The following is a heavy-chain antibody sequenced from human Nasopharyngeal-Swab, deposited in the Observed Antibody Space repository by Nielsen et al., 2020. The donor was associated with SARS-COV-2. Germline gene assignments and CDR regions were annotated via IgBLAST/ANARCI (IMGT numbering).Heavy chain of an antibody. Sequence: GESLKISCAASGFTFSSYAMSWVRQAPGKGLEWVSAISGSGGSTYYADSVKGRFTISRDNSKNTLYLQMNSLRAEDTAVYYCAEGESITIFGVGGTYFDYWGQGTLVTVSS. V-gene: IGHV3-23*01. CDR2: ISGSGGST. J-gene: IGHJ4*02. CDR1: GFTFSSYA. D-gene: IGHD3-3*01. CDR3: AEGESITIFGVGGTYFDY.